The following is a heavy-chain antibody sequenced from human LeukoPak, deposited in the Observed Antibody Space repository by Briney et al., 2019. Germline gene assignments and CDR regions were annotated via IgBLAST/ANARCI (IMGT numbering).Heavy chain of an antibody. J-gene: IGHJ4*02. V-gene: IGHV4-38-2*01. Sequence: SETLSLTCAVSGYSLSSDYYWGWIRQPPGKGLEYIGSIYHRGSIYYNPSLKSRVTISVDTSKNQFSLKLSSVTAADTDVYFCARRVTVTTDYFDYWGQGTLVTVSS. CDR3: ARRVTVTTDYFDY. D-gene: IGHD4-17*01. CDR1: GYSLSSDYY. CDR2: IYHRGSI.